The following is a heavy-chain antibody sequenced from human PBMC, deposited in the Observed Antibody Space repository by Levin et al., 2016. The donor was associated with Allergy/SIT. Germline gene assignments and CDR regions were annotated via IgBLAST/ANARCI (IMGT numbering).Heavy chain of an antibody. V-gene: IGHV3-21*01. Sequence: ETLSLTCAASGFTFSTYYMNWVRQVPGKGLQWVSSISGRGGYIYYADSVKGRFTISRDNAKNSLYLQMNSLRAEDTAVYFCARDHCGGGNCFQHLFDYWGQGALVTVSS. CDR3: ARDHCGGGNCFQHLFDY. D-gene: IGHD2-15*01. CDR2: ISGRGGYI. CDR1: GFTFSTYY. J-gene: IGHJ4*02.